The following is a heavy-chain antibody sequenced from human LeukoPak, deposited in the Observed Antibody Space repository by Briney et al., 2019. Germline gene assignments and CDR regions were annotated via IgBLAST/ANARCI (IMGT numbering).Heavy chain of an antibody. CDR3: GRGGIGPVEEAATDY. V-gene: IGHV1-8*01. Sequence: ASVKVSCKASGYTFTSYDINWVRQATGQGLEWMGWMNPNSGNTGYAQKFQGRVTMTRNTSISTAYMELSSLGSEDTAVYYCGRGGIGPVEEAATDYWGKGTLVTVSS. J-gene: IGHJ4*02. CDR2: MNPNSGNT. D-gene: IGHD4-23*01. CDR1: GYTFTSYD.